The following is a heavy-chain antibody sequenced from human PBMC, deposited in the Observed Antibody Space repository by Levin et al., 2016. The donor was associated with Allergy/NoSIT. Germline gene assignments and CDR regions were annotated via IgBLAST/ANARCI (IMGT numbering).Heavy chain of an antibody. CDR2: ISYDGSNK. CDR3: AKASSSFNYYGMDV. J-gene: IGHJ6*02. V-gene: IGHV3-30*18. D-gene: IGHD6-13*01. Sequence: WIRQPPGKGLEWVAVISYDGSNKYYADSVKGRFTISRDNSKNTLYLQMNSLRAEDTAVYYCAKASSSFNYYGMDVWGQGTTVTVSS.